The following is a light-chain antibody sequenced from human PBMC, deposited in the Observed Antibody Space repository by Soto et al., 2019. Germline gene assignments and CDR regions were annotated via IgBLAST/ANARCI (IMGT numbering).Light chain of an antibody. J-gene: IGKJ5*01. V-gene: IGKV1-12*01. CDR1: QGINSW. Sequence: DIQMTQSPSSVSASVGDRDTITFRASQGINSWLAWYQQKSGKAPKLLIYSASSLVSGVPSRFSGSGSGTDFTLTISCLQSEDFATYYCQQYSNLITFGQGTRLEIK. CDR2: SAS. CDR3: QQYSNLIT.